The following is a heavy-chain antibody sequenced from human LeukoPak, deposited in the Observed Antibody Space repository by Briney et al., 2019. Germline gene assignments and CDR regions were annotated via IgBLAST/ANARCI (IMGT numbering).Heavy chain of an antibody. CDR2: INHSGST. CDR1: GGSFSGYY. J-gene: IGHJ4*02. Sequence: PSETLSLTCAVYGGSFSGYYWSWIRQPPGKGLEWVGEINHSGSTNYNPSLKSRVTISVDTSKNQFSLKLSSVTAADTAVYYCARRGSSWYNHVGFDYWGQGTLVTVSS. D-gene: IGHD6-13*01. V-gene: IGHV4-34*01. CDR3: ARRGSSWYNHVGFDY.